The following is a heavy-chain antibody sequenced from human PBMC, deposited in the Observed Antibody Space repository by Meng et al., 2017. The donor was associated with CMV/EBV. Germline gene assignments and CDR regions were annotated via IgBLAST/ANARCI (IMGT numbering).Heavy chain of an antibody. CDR2: IRYDGSNK. CDR3: AKDGDSSSSGGPY. Sequence: SCAASGFTFSNAWMSWVRQAPGKGLEWVAFIRYDGSNKYYADSVKGRFTISRDNSKNTLYLQMNSLRAEDTAVYYCAKDGDSSSSGGPYWGQGTLVTVSS. CDR1: GFTFSNAW. J-gene: IGHJ4*02. D-gene: IGHD6-6*01. V-gene: IGHV3-30*02.